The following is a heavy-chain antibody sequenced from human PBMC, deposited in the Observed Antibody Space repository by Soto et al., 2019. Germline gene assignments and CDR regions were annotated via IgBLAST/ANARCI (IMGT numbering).Heavy chain of an antibody. V-gene: IGHV3-30*18. CDR2: ISYDGSNK. CDR3: AKLWGNGDYHLVDY. Sequence: GGSLRLSCAASGFTFSSYGMHWVRQAPGKGLEWVAVISYDGSNKYYADSVKGRFTISRDNSKNTLYLQMNSLRAEDTAVYYCAKLWGNGDYHLVDYWGQGTLVTVSS. CDR1: GFTFSSYG. J-gene: IGHJ4*02. D-gene: IGHD4-17*01.